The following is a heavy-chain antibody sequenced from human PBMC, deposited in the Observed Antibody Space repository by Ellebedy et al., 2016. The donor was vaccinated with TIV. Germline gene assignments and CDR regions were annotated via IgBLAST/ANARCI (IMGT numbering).Heavy chain of an antibody. D-gene: IGHD6-19*01. CDR1: RFNFRSYP. J-gene: IGHJ4*02. CDR3: AREEQWLARSFDY. CDR2: ISYDGSTK. V-gene: IGHV3-30-3*01. Sequence: GESLKISXAASRFNFRSYPLHWVRQAPGKGLEWVAVISYDGSTKYYADSVKGRFTISRDNSKNTLYLQMNSLRVEDTAVYSCAREEQWLARSFDYWGQGTPVTVSS.